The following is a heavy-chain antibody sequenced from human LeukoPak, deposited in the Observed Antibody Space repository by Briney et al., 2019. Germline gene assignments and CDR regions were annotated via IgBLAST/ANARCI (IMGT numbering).Heavy chain of an antibody. CDR3: ARERILDNYYYYVDV. CDR2: ITWNGDTT. D-gene: IGHD1-1*01. V-gene: IGHV3-20*04. CDR1: GFTFDHYH. J-gene: IGHJ6*03. Sequence: GGSLTLSCAASGFTFDHYHLMWVRLIPGKGREWVSGITWNGDTTGYADSVKGRFTISRDDSKNSLYLQMNTVRADDTALYYCARERILDNYYYYVDVWGKGTTVTVSS.